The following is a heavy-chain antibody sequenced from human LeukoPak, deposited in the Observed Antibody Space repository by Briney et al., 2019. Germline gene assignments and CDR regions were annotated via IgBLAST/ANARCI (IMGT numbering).Heavy chain of an antibody. CDR1: GFTFSDYY. CDR2: ISTSSGYT. CDR3: AIVDEGRNGVTVGY. Sequence: GGSLRLSCAASGFTFSDYYMSWIRQAPGKGLEWVSYISTSSGYTNYADSVKGRFTISRDNAKNSLYLQMNSLRAEDTSVYFCAIVDEGRNGVTVGYWGQGTLVTVSS. J-gene: IGHJ4*02. D-gene: IGHD2-8*01. V-gene: IGHV3-11*06.